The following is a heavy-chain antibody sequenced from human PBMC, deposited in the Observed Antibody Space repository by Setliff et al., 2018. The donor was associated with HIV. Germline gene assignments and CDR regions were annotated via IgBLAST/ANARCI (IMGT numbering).Heavy chain of an antibody. CDR3: AREAMVTAGYYYYYMDV. J-gene: IGHJ6*03. V-gene: IGHV3-21*01. Sequence: PGGSLRLSCAASGFTLSTYTMNWVRQAPGKGLEWISSISSNIIYIYYADSVRGRFTISRDNAKNSLYLQMNSLRAEDTAVYYCAREAMVTAGYYYYYMDVWGKGTTVTVSS. CDR2: ISSNIIYI. CDR1: GFTLSTYT. D-gene: IGHD5-18*01.